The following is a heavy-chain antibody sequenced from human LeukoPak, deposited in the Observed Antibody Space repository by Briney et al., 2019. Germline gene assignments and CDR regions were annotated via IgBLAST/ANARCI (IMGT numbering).Heavy chain of an antibody. Sequence: SVKVSCKASGGSLSSFALNWVRQTPGQGLEWMGGIIPIFGSTNYAQKFQVRVTITAEESTNTAYMELNSLRSEDTGVYYCARVMVVAGNGGYFLYWGQGTLVTVSS. V-gene: IGHV1-69*13. CDR1: GGSLSSFA. D-gene: IGHD2-15*01. J-gene: IGHJ1*01. CDR2: IIPIFGST. CDR3: ARVMVVAGNGGYFLY.